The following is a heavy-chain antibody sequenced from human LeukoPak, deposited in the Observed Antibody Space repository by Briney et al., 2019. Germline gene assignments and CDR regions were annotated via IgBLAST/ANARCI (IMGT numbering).Heavy chain of an antibody. V-gene: IGHV3-21*01. CDR3: ARGDIVVPRFDP. D-gene: IGHD2-15*01. J-gene: IGHJ5*02. CDR1: GFTFSSYS. Sequence: GGSLRLSCAASGFTFSSYSINWVRQAPGKGLEWVSSISSSSSYIYYADSVKGRFTISRDNTKNSLYLQMNSLRAEDTAVYYCARGDIVVPRFDPWGQGTLVTVSS. CDR2: ISSSSSYI.